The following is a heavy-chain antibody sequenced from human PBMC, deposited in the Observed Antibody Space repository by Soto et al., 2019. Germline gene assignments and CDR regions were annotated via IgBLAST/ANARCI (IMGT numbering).Heavy chain of an antibody. CDR1: GYNFANYW. CDR2: IYPGNSPT. V-gene: IGHV5-51*01. Sequence: ELQLVQSGAEVKKPGESLKISCKGSGYNFANYWIGWVRQMPGKGLEWMGIIYPGNSPTRYSPSFQGQVTISPDTSISTAYLEWSSLKASDTAIYYCARHVYYDVLKKNYWGQGTLVTVSS. J-gene: IGHJ4*02. CDR3: ARHVYYDVLKKNY. D-gene: IGHD3-9*01.